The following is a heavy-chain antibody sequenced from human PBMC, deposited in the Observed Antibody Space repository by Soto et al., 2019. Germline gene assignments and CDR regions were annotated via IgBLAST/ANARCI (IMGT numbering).Heavy chain of an antibody. Sequence: WASVKVSCKASGGTFGSDAITWVRQALGQGLEWVGRIIPIFGTTNYAQNLQGRVTISADKSTLTSYMELHSLTSDDTALYYCARDRTDSGYYTNWLDPWGQGTQVTVSS. J-gene: IGHJ5*02. CDR2: IIPIFGTT. V-gene: IGHV1-69*06. CDR1: GGTFGSDA. CDR3: ARDRTDSGYYTNWLDP. D-gene: IGHD3-22*01.